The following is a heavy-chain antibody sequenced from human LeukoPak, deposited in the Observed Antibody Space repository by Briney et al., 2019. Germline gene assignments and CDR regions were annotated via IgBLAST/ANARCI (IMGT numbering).Heavy chain of an antibody. CDR3: AKELTSVFLKPQPPWFDP. Sequence: GGSLRLSCAASGSTFSIYAMSWVRQAPGKGLEWVSVISGSGGDTYYADSVKGRFTISRDNSKNTLYLQMNSLRAEDTAVYYCAKELTSVFLKPQPPWFDPWGQGTLVTVSS. V-gene: IGHV3-23*01. CDR1: GSTFSIYA. CDR2: ISGSGGDT. D-gene: IGHD2-21*01. J-gene: IGHJ5*02.